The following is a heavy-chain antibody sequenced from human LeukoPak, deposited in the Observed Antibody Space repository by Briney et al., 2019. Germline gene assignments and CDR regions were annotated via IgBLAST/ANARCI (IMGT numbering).Heavy chain of an antibody. D-gene: IGHD1-26*01. CDR1: GFTFSSYG. J-gene: IGHJ4*02. CDR3: ARGGGGSYREFDY. Sequence: GGSLRLSCAASGFTFSSYGMHWVRQAPGKGLEWVAVISYDGSNKYYADSVKGRFTISRDNSKNTLYLQMNSLRAEDTAVYYCARGGGGSYREFDYWGQGTLVTVSS. CDR2: ISYDGSNK. V-gene: IGHV3-30*03.